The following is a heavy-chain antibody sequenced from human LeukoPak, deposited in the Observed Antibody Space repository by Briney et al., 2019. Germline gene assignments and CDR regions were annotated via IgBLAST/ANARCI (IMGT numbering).Heavy chain of an antibody. CDR2: INHGGST. CDR1: GGSFSGYY. J-gene: IGHJ4*02. V-gene: IGHV4-34*01. D-gene: IGHD3-10*01. CDR3: ARGGTMMRGVIPREY. Sequence: PSETLSLTCAVYGGSFSGYYWNWIRQPPGKGLEWIGEINHGGSTNYNPSLKSRVTISVDTSKKQFSLKLSSVTAADTAVYYCARGGTMMRGVIPREYWGQGTLVTVSS.